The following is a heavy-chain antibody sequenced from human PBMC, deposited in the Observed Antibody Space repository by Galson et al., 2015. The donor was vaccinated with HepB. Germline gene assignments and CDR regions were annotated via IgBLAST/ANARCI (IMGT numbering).Heavy chain of an antibody. D-gene: IGHD1-26*01. Sequence: SVKVSCKASGGTFSSYAISWVRQAPGQGLEWMGGIIPIFGTANYAQKFQGRVTITADESTSTAYMELSSLRSEDTAVYYCARGPTPLEWELLRRDPYYFDYWGQGTLVTVSS. CDR1: GGTFSSYA. J-gene: IGHJ4*02. CDR3: ARGPTPLEWELLRRDPYYFDY. CDR2: IIPIFGTA. V-gene: IGHV1-69*13.